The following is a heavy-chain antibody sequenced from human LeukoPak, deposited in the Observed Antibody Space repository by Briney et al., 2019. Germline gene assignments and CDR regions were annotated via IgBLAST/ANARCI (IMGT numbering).Heavy chain of an antibody. Sequence: GGSLRLSCAASGFTFSSYAMSWVRQAPGKGLEWVSAISGSGGSTYYADSVKGRFTISRDNSKNTLYLQMNSLRAEDTAVYYCAKLSTIVLMVYAIPDYFDYWGQGTLVTVSS. CDR2: ISGSGGST. CDR3: AKLSTIVLMVYAIPDYFDY. D-gene: IGHD2-8*01. J-gene: IGHJ4*02. CDR1: GFTFSSYA. V-gene: IGHV3-23*01.